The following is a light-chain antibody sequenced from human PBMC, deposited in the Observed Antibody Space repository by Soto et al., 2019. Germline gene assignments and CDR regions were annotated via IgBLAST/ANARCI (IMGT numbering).Light chain of an antibody. CDR3: QQYSNWPPLT. CDR2: GAS. J-gene: IGKJ1*01. Sequence: EVVMTQSPVTLSVSPGERATLSCRASQSVGSDLAWYQQKPGQAPRLLIYGASTRATGVPTRFSGSGSGTEFTLTISSLQSEDFAVYYCQQYSNWPPLTFGQGTKVDIK. V-gene: IGKV3-15*01. CDR1: QSVGSD.